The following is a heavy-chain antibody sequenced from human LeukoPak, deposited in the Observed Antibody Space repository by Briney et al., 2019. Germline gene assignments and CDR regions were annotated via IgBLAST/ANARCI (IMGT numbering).Heavy chain of an antibody. CDR1: GYTLTELS. D-gene: IGHD4-11*01. Sequence: ASVKVSCKVSGYTLTELSLHWERQAPGKGLEWMGGFDPEDGETIYAQKFQGRVTMTEDTSTDTAYKELSSLRSEDTAVYYCATDLSNPPSPRVFWGQGTLVTVSS. CDR3: ATDLSNPPSPRVF. J-gene: IGHJ4*02. V-gene: IGHV1-24*01. CDR2: FDPEDGET.